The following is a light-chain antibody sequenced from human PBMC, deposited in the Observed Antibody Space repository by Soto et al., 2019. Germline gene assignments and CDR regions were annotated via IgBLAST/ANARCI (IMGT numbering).Light chain of an antibody. CDR1: SSDVGVYNY. V-gene: IGLV2-14*01. Sequence: QSVLTQPASVSGSPGQSITISCTGTSSDVGVYNYVSWYQQHPGKAPKLMISGVTNRPSGVSNRFSGPKSGNTASLTISGLQAEDEADYYCSSYTSSTTHVFGTGTKVTVL. CDR2: GVT. CDR3: SSYTSSTTHV. J-gene: IGLJ1*01.